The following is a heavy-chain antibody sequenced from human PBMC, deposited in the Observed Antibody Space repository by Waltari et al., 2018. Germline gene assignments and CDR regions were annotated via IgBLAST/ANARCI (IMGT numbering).Heavy chain of an antibody. Sequence: QVQLVQSGAEVKKPGASVKVSCKASGYTFTSYAMHWVRQAPGQRLEWMGWINAGNGNTKYSQEFQGRVTITRDTSASTAYIELSSLRSEDMAVYYCARRSGYSSSWYYFDYWGQGTLVTVSS. V-gene: IGHV1-3*03. CDR3: ARRSGYSSSWYYFDY. D-gene: IGHD6-13*01. CDR1: GYTFTSYA. J-gene: IGHJ4*02. CDR2: INAGNGNT.